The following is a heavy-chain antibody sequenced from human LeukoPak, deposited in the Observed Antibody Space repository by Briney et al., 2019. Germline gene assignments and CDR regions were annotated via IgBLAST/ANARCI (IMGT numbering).Heavy chain of an antibody. CDR3: AAQYYYDSSGYYGY. Sequence: SETLSLTCTVSGGSISSYYWSWIRQPPGKGLEWIGYIYYSGSTNYNPSLKSRVTISVDTSKNQFSLKLSSVTAADTAVYYCAAQYYYDSSGYYGYWGQGTLVTVSS. J-gene: IGHJ4*02. D-gene: IGHD3-22*01. CDR2: IYYSGST. CDR1: GGSISSYY. V-gene: IGHV4-59*01.